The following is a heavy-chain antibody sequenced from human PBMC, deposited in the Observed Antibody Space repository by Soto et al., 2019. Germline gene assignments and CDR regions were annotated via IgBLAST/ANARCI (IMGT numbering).Heavy chain of an antibody. J-gene: IGHJ4*02. Sequence: SVKVSCKASGGTFSSYAVTWVRQAPGQGLEWMGGIIPIFGTTNYAQKFQGRVAITADESTSTAYMELSSLRSEDTAVYYCGSSGFYSGGWPPFDYWGQGTLVTVSS. CDR2: IIPIFGTT. CDR1: GGTFSSYA. D-gene: IGHD6-19*01. V-gene: IGHV1-69*13. CDR3: GSSGFYSGGWPPFDY.